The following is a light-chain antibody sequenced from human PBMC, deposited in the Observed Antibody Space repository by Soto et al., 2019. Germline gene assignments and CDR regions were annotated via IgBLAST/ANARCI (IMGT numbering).Light chain of an antibody. CDR2: AAS. Sequence: DIHMTQSPSSLSASLGDRVTTTCRASQSISTYLYWYQQKPGKAPKLLVYAASSLQSGVPSRFSGSGSVTDFTLSLSSLQPEDFATYYFQQSNSTLKSFGQGTKVEMK. CDR3: QQSNSTLKS. V-gene: IGKV1-39*01. J-gene: IGKJ1*01. CDR1: QSISTY.